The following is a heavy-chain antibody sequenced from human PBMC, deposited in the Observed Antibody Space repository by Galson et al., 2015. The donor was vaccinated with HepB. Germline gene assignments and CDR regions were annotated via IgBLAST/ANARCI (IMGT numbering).Heavy chain of an antibody. CDR2: INHSGST. CDR1: GGSFSGYY. D-gene: IGHD6-6*01. V-gene: IGHV4-34*01. Sequence: SETLSLTCAVYGGSFSGYYWSWIRQPPGKGLEWIGEINHSGSTNYNPSLKSRVTISVDTSKNQFSLKLSSVTAADTAVYYCARAPGSLAARPFDYWGQGTLVTVSS. J-gene: IGHJ4*02. CDR3: ARAPGSLAARPFDY.